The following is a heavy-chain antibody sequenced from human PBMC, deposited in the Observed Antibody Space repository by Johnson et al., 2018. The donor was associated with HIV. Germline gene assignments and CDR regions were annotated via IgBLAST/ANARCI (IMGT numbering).Heavy chain of an antibody. Sequence: VQLVESGGGFVQPGGSLRLSCAASGFTFSSYWMSWVRQAPGKGLEWVANIKEDGSEKYYVDSVKGRFTISRDNAKNSLYLQMNSLRAEDTAGYHCARDGGATVPGAFDIWGQGTMVTVSS. D-gene: IGHD3-16*02. J-gene: IGHJ3*02. CDR3: ARDGGATVPGAFDI. CDR2: IKEDGSEK. V-gene: IGHV3-7*05. CDR1: GFTFSSYW.